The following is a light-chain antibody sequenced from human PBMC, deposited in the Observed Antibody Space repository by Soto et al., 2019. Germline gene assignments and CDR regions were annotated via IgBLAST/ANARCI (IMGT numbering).Light chain of an antibody. J-gene: IGKJ4*01. CDR1: QSVTSSY. V-gene: IGKV3-20*01. Sequence: EIVLTHSPVTLSFSPGERSTLSCRASQSVTSSYLAWYQQKPGQAPRLLIYGASSRATGIPDRFSGSGSGTDFTLTINRLEPEDFAVYYCEQYDKSITFGGGTKVDI. CDR3: EQYDKSIT. CDR2: GAS.